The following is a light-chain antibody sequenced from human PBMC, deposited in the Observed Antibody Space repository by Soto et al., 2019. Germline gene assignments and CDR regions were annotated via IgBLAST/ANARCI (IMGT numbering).Light chain of an antibody. CDR1: QSISSY. CDR3: QPSYSTPHT. J-gene: IGKJ5*01. V-gene: IGKV1-39*01. Sequence: DIQMTQSPSSLSASVGDRVTITCRASQSISSYLNWYQQKPGKAPKLLIYAASSLQSGVPSRFSGSGSGTDFTLTISSLQPEDCATYYCQPSYSTPHTFGQGTRLEIK. CDR2: AAS.